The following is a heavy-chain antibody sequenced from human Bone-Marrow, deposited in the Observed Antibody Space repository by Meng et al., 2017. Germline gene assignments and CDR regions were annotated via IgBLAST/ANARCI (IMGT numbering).Heavy chain of an antibody. V-gene: IGHV2-5*01. CDR2: IYWNDDK. D-gene: IGHD2-15*01. Sequence: QLTVKESGPPLVKPTQTLTLTCTFSGFSLSTSGVGVGWIRQPPGKALEWLALIYWNDDKRYSPSLKSRLTTTKDTSKNQVVLTMTNMDPVDTATYYCAHSKSSCSGGSCYSSWFDPWGQGTLVTVSS. CDR1: GFSLSTSGVG. CDR3: AHSKSSCSGGSCYSSWFDP. J-gene: IGHJ5*02.